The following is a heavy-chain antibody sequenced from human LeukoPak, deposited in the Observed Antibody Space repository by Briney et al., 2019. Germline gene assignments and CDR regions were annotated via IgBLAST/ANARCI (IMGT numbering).Heavy chain of an antibody. Sequence: EASVKVSCKASGGTFSSYAISWVRQAPGQGLEWMGRIIPIFGTANYAQKFQGRVTITTDESTSTAYMELSSLRSEDTAVYYCARDLVHSSSYVYWGQGTLVTVSS. CDR2: IIPIFGTA. J-gene: IGHJ4*02. V-gene: IGHV1-69*05. CDR1: GGTFSSYA. D-gene: IGHD6-6*01. CDR3: ARDLVHSSSYVY.